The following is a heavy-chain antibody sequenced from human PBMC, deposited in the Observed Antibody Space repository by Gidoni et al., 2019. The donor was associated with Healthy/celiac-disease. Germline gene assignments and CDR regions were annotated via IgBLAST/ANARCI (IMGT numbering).Heavy chain of an antibody. CDR1: GYRFTSYW. V-gene: IGHV5-51*01. D-gene: IGHD5-18*01. CDR3: AATRIQLWLSALSGDAFDI. Sequence: EVPLVQSGAEVKKPGESMQISCKGSGYRFTSYWIGWVRQMPGKGLEWMGIIYPGDSDTRDSPSFHGQVTISADKSISTAYLQLSSLKASDTAMYYCAATRIQLWLSALSGDAFDIWGQGTMVTVSS. CDR2: IYPGDSDT. J-gene: IGHJ3*02.